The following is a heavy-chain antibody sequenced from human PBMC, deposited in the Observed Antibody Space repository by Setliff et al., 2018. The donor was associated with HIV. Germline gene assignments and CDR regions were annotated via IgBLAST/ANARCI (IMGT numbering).Heavy chain of an antibody. CDR2: INPNTGLT. J-gene: IGHJ4*02. CDR3: AILHYYGSGSWVGNY. Sequence: GASVKVSCKASGYTFSGNYIHWVRQAPGQGLEWMGWINPNTGLTNYAQKFQGRVTMTRDTSITTAYMKLSRLRSDDTAVYYCAILHYYGSGSWVGNYWGQGTLVTVSS. V-gene: IGHV1-2*02. D-gene: IGHD3-10*01. CDR1: GYTFSGNY.